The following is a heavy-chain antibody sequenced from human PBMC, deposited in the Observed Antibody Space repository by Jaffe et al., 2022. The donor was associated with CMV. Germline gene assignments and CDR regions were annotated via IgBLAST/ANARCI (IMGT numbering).Heavy chain of an antibody. Sequence: QVQLVESGGGVVQPGRSLRLSCAASGFTFSSYGMHWVRQAPGKGLEWVAVISYDGSNKYYADSVKGRFTISRDNSKNTLYLQMNSLRAEDTAVYYCAKTGSAYCGGDCYSPVFDYWGQGTLVTVSS. CDR1: GFTFSSYG. CDR2: ISYDGSNK. V-gene: IGHV3-30*18. D-gene: IGHD2-21*02. J-gene: IGHJ4*02. CDR3: AKTGSAYCGGDCYSPVFDY.